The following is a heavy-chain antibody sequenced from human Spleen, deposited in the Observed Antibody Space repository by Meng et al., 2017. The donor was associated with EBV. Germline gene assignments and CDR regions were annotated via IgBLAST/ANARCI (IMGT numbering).Heavy chain of an antibody. CDR3: ATSSLSRDAFDI. Sequence: QLWQCGAEGQKLGASVTSSSKSSGYTFTGYGIGWVRHAPGQGLEWMGGISAYNGNTNNAQKLQGRVTMTTDTSTSTAYMELRRLRSDDTAVYYCATSSLSRDAFDIWGQGTMVTVSS. V-gene: IGHV1-18*01. J-gene: IGHJ3*02. CDR1: GYTFTGYG. CDR2: ISAYNGNT.